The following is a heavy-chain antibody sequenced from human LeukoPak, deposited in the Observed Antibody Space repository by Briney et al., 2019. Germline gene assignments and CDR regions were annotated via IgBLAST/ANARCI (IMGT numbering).Heavy chain of an antibody. Sequence: GGSLRLSCAASGFTFSDHFLDWVRQAPGKGLEWVGRTRNKANSYITEYAASVKGRLTISRDDSKNSLYLQMSSLKTDDTAMYYCASIRGTFGYWGQGTLVTVSS. V-gene: IGHV3-72*01. CDR3: ASIRGTFGY. D-gene: IGHD1-26*01. CDR1: GFTFSDHF. J-gene: IGHJ4*02. CDR2: TRNKANSYIT.